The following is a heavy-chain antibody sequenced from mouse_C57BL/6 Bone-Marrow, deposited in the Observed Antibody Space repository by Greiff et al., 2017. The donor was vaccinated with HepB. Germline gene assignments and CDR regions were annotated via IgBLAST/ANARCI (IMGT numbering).Heavy chain of an antibody. CDR1: YFAFLASA. CDR3: VRGVWFGY. Sequence: LLESGAELVRPGSSLKLSCKAPYFAFLASAMHWVKQSPGHGLEWIGSFTMYSDATEYSENFKGKATLTANTSSSTAYMELSSLTSEDSAVYYYVRGVWFGYWGEGTLVTVSA. CDR2: FTMYSDAT. V-gene: IGHV1-49*01. J-gene: IGHJ3*01.